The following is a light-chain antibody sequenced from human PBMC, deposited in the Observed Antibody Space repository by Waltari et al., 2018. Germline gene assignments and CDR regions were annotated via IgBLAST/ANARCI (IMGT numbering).Light chain of an antibody. V-gene: IGKV3-11*01. CDR3: QQRSNWPPLPLT. Sequence: EIVLTQSPATLSLPPGERATLSCRASQSVSSYLAWYQQKPGQAPRLLIYDASNRATGIPARFSGSGSGTDFTLTISSLEPEDFAVYYCQQRSNWPPLPLTFGGGTKVEIK. CDR1: QSVSSY. CDR2: DAS. J-gene: IGKJ4*01.